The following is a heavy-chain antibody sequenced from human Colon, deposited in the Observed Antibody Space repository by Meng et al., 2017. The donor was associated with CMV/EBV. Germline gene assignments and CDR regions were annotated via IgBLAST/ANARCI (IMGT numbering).Heavy chain of an antibody. V-gene: IGHV4-59*01. Sequence: SETLSLTCTVSGVSISSYYWSWIRQPPGKGLEWIGYIYYSGSTNYNPSLKSRVTISVDTSKNQFSLKLSSVTAADTAVYYCARLRFLEWFPEANGMDVWGQGTTVTVSS. CDR2: IYYSGST. CDR1: GVSISSYY. CDR3: ARLRFLEWFPEANGMDV. J-gene: IGHJ6*02. D-gene: IGHD3-3*01.